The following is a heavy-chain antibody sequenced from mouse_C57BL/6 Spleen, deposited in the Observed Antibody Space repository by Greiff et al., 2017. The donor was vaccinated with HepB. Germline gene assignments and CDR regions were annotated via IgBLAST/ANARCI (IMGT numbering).Heavy chain of an antibody. V-gene: IGHV1-80*01. Sequence: VKLQQSGAELVKPGASVKISCKASGYAFSSYWMNWVKQRPGKGLEWIGQIYPGDGDTNYNGKFKGKATLTADKSSSTAYMQLSSLTSEDSAVYFCARRGNYYGGHFDYWGQGTTLTVSS. D-gene: IGHD2-1*01. CDR2: IYPGDGDT. CDR3: ARRGNYYGGHFDY. J-gene: IGHJ2*01. CDR1: GYAFSSYW.